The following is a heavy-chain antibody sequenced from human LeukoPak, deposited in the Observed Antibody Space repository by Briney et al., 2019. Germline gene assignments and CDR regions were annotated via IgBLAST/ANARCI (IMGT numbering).Heavy chain of an antibody. D-gene: IGHD6-6*01. J-gene: IGHJ6*03. Sequence: SVKVSCKASGGTFTSYAISWVRQAPGQGLEWMGRIIPMFGTANYAQKFQGRVTITTDESTRTAYMELSSLRAEDTAVYYCARFGALFGSSSKYYYMDVWGKGTTVTVSS. CDR1: GGTFTSYA. V-gene: IGHV1-69*05. CDR3: ARFGALFGSSSKYYYMDV. CDR2: IIPMFGTA.